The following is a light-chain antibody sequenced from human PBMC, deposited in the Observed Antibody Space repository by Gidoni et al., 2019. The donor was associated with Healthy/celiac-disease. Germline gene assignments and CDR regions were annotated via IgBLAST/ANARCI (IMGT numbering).Light chain of an antibody. CDR1: QGISNY. CDR2: AAS. J-gene: IGKJ1*01. CDR3: QKYNSAPRT. Sequence: DIQLTQSPSSLSASVGDRVTITCRASQGISNYLSWYQQKPGKVPKLLIYAASTLQSGVPARFSGSGSGTDFTLTISSLQPEDVATYYCQKYNSAPRTFGQGTKVEIK. V-gene: IGKV1-27*01.